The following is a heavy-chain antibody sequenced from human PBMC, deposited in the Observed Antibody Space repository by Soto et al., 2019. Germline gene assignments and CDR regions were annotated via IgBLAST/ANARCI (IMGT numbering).Heavy chain of an antibody. V-gene: IGHV3-74*01. CDR3: TRDDYSSVAYYGMDV. Sequence: GGSLRLSCVGTGFRFSIYWMNWVRQAPGKGLVWVSRVNSDGITTTYADSVRGRLTVSRDNANNTLYLEMNNLRAEDTAVYYCTRDDYSSVAYYGMDVWGQGTTVTVSS. CDR2: VNSDGITT. D-gene: IGHD6-25*01. CDR1: GFRFSIYW. J-gene: IGHJ6*02.